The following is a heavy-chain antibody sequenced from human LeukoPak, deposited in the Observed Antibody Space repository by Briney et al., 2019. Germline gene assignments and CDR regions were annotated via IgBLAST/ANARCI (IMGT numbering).Heavy chain of an antibody. Sequence: GGSLRLSCAASGFTFRSYAMHWVRQAPGKGLEWVSGISWNSGSIGYADSVKGRFTISRDNAKNSLYLQMNSLRAEDMALYYCAKESHSSGWKEYYFDYWGQGTLVTVSS. CDR3: AKESHSSGWKEYYFDY. D-gene: IGHD6-19*01. CDR2: ISWNSGSI. J-gene: IGHJ4*02. CDR1: GFTFRSYA. V-gene: IGHV3-9*03.